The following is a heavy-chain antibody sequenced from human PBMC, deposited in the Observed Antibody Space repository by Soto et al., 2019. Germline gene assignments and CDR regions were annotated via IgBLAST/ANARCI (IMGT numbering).Heavy chain of an antibody. D-gene: IGHD6-6*01. Sequence: ASVKVSCKASGYTFTSYGISWVRQAPGQGLEWMGIISPSGGSTSYVQKFQGRVTMTRDTSTSTVYMELSSLRSEDTAVYYCARDQLTLAARPHDAFDIWGQGTMVTVSS. CDR2: ISPSGGST. J-gene: IGHJ3*02. CDR3: ARDQLTLAARPHDAFDI. V-gene: IGHV1-46*01. CDR1: GYTFTSYG.